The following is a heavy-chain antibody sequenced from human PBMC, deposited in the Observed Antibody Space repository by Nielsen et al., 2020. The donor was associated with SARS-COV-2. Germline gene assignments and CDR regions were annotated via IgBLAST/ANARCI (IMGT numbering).Heavy chain of an antibody. CDR2: IIPIFGTA. Sequence: SVKVSCKASGGTFSSYAISWVRQAPGQGLEWMGGIIPIFGTANYAQKFQGRVTITADKSTSTAYMELSSLRSEDTAVYYCARDVGVATPSYYYYYGMDFWGQGTTVTVSS. J-gene: IGHJ6*02. CDR3: ARDVGVATPSYYYYYGMDF. CDR1: GGTFSSYA. V-gene: IGHV1-69*06. D-gene: IGHD5-12*01.